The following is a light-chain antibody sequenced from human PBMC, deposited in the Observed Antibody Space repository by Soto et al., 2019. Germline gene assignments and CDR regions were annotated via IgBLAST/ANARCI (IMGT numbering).Light chain of an antibody. CDR3: QQYGSSST. CDR2: GAS. CDR1: QSVSSSY. J-gene: IGKJ5*01. V-gene: IGKV3-20*01. Sequence: EIVLTQSPGTLSLSPGERATLSCRASQSVSSSYLAWYQQKPGQAPRLLIYGASSRATGIPDRFSGSESGTDFTLTMSRLEPEAFAVYYCQQYGSSSTFGQGTRLELK.